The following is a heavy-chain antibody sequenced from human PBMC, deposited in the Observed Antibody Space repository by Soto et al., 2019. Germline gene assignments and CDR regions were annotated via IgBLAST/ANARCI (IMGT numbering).Heavy chain of an antibody. CDR2: ISDDGSTA. D-gene: IGHD1-1*01. CDR1: GFTFSAYW. V-gene: IGHV3-74*01. Sequence: GGSLRLSCSVSGFTFSAYWMRWVRQVPGKGLTWVSRISDDGSTATYADSVKGRFVISRDNAKNSLYLEMNTLRADDSGLYYCARGPRVSSTGTGAHWGRGTLVTVSS. J-gene: IGHJ4*02. CDR3: ARGPRVSSTGTGAH.